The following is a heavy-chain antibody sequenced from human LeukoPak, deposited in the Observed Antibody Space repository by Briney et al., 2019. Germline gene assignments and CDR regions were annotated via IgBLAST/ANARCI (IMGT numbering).Heavy chain of an antibody. CDR3: ARGRPHGNDY. CDR2: ISYDGSNK. Sequence: GGSLRLSCAASGFTFSSYAMHWVRQAPGKGLEWVAVISYDGSNKYYADSVKGRFTISRDNAENTLYLQMNSLRVEDTAVYYCARGRPHGNDYWGQGTLVTVSS. J-gene: IGHJ4*02. D-gene: IGHD4-23*01. CDR1: GFTFSSYA. V-gene: IGHV3-30-3*01.